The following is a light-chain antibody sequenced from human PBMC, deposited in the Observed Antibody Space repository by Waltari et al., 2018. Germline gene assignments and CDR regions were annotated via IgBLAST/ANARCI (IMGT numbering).Light chain of an antibody. V-gene: IGKV1-12*01. Sequence: SPSSVSASVGDSVTITCRATQDISNWLAWYQQKPGKAPKLLIYAASNLQSGVPSRFSGRGSGTDFTLTISSLQPEDFATYYCQQANSFPGTFGQGTRLEIK. CDR1: QDISNW. CDR3: QQANSFPGT. CDR2: AAS. J-gene: IGKJ5*01.